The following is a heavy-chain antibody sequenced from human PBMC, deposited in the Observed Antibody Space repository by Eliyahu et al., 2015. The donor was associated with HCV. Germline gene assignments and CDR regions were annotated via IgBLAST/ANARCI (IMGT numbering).Heavy chain of an antibody. CDR2: IHYSGST. Sequence: QVQLQESGPGLAKPSETLSLTCTVSGGSITXYYWSWIRQPPGKGLEWIGYIHYSGSTNYNPSLKSRVTISVDTSKNQFSLNLTSVTAADTAMYYCASGGGGIAVTGTGGWFDPWGQGTLVTVSS. CDR3: ASGGGGIAVTGTGGWFDP. CDR1: GGSITXYY. J-gene: IGHJ5*02. D-gene: IGHD6-19*01. V-gene: IGHV4-59*01.